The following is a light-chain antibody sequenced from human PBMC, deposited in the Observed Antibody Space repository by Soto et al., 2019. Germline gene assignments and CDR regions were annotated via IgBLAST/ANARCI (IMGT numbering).Light chain of an antibody. CDR3: QQVNDYPIT. CDR1: QDINKY. J-gene: IGKJ5*01. V-gene: IGKV1-9*01. Sequence: DIQMTQSPSSLSASVGDRVTITCQASQDINKYLNWYQQKPGKAPKLLIYPASTLQSGVPSRFSGSGSGTEFTLTISSLQPEDFATYHCQQVNDYPITFGQGTRLEIK. CDR2: PAS.